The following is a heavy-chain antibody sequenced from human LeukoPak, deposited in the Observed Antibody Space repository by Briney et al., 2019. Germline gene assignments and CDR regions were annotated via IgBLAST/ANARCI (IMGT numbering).Heavy chain of an antibody. CDR1: GFTFSSSA. CDR3: AKFPGGSYDLSDY. Sequence: GGSLRLSCAASGFTFSSSAMSWVRQAPGKGLEWVSVISASGGSTYYADSVKGRFTISRDNSKNTLYLQMNSLRAEDTAVYYCAKFPGGSYDLSDYWGQGTLVTVSS. V-gene: IGHV3-23*01. CDR2: ISASGGST. J-gene: IGHJ4*02. D-gene: IGHD1-26*01.